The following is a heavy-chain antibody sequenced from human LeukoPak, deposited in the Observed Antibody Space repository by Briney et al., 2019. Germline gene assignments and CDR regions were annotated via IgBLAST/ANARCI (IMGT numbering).Heavy chain of an antibody. D-gene: IGHD5-12*01. CDR3: AKVGYAYYFDY. V-gene: IGHV3-48*03. CDR1: GFTFSSYE. Sequence: GGSLRLSCAASGFTFSSYEMNWVRQAPGKGLEWVSFISNSGNSIYYADSVTGRFTISRDNAKNSLYLQMNSLRGEDTAVYYCAKVGYAYYFDYWGQGTLVTVSS. CDR2: ISNSGNSI. J-gene: IGHJ4*02.